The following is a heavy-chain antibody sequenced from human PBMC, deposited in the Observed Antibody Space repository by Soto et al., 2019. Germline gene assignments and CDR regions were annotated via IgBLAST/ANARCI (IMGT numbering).Heavy chain of an antibody. CDR2: ISYDGSNK. CDR1: GFTFSSYA. Sequence: GGSLRLSCAASGFTFSSYAMHWVRQAPGKGLEWVAVISYDGSNKYYADSVKGRFTISRDNSKNTLYLQMNSLRAEDTAVYYCASDEAPKSGYSYGYSGYWGQGTLVTVSS. J-gene: IGHJ4*02. D-gene: IGHD5-18*01. CDR3: ASDEAPKSGYSYGYSGY. V-gene: IGHV3-30-3*01.